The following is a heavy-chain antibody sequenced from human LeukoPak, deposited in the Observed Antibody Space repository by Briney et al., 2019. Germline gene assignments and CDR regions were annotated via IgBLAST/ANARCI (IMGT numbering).Heavy chain of an antibody. CDR3: ARASGTPAYYYYMDV. CDR2: ISYDGSNK. D-gene: IGHD1-7*01. Sequence: GRSLRLSCAASGFTFSSYAMHWVRQAPGKGLEWVAVISYDGSNKYYADSVKGRFTISRDNSKNTLYLQMNSLRAEDTAVYYCARASGTPAYYYYMDVWGKGTTVTVSS. CDR1: GFTFSSYA. V-gene: IGHV3-30*01. J-gene: IGHJ6*03.